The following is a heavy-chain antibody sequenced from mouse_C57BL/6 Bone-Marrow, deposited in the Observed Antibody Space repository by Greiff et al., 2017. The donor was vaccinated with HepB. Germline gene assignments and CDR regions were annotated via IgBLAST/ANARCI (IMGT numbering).Heavy chain of an antibody. CDR1: GYNFTSDT. J-gene: IGHJ2*01. CDR2: INPSSGYT. Sequence: QVQLQQSGAELARPGASVKMSCKASGYNFTSDTMHWVKQRPGQGLEWIGYINPSSGYTKYNQKFKDKATLTADKSSSTAYMQLSSLTSEDSAVYYCAGFLRGYWGQGTTLTVSS. V-gene: IGHV1-4*01. CDR3: AGFLRGY.